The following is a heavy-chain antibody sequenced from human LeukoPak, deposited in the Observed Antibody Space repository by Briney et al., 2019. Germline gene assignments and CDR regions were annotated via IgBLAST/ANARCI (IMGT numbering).Heavy chain of an antibody. CDR3: ARALGGYSYGRFDY. CDR2: IYYSGST. V-gene: IGHV4-39*07. D-gene: IGHD5-18*01. J-gene: IGHJ4*02. CDR1: GGSISSSSYY. Sequence: TSETLSLTCTVSGGSISSSSYYWGWIRQPPGKGLEWIGSIYYSGSTYYNPSLKSRVTISVDTSKNQFSLKLSSVTAADTAVYYCARALGGYSYGRFDYWGQGTLVTVSS.